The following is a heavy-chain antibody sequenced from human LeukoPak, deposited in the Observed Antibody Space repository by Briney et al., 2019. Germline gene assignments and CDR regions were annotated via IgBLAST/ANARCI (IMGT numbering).Heavy chain of an antibody. CDR3: AKHPGYSSSSRFL. CDR2: IKRDGSEK. J-gene: IGHJ4*02. CDR1: GFTFSSYW. D-gene: IGHD6-6*01. Sequence: GGSLRLSCAASGFTFSSYWMSWVRQAPGKGLEWVANIKRDGSEKYYVDSVKGRFTISRDNAKNSLYLQMNSLRAEDTAVYYCAKHPGYSSSSRFLWGQGTLVTVSS. V-gene: IGHV3-7*03.